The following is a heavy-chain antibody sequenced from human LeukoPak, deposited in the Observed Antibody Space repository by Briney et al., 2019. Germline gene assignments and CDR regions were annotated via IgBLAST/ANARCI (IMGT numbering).Heavy chain of an antibody. Sequence: GGSLRLSCAASGFTFSSYWMHWVRQAPGKGLVWVSRINTDGSSTSYADSVKGRFTISRDNAKNTLYLQMNSLRAEDTAVYYCATSYYDYVWGSYRFDYWGQGTLVTVSS. CDR2: INTDGSST. D-gene: IGHD3-16*02. J-gene: IGHJ4*02. CDR3: ATSYYDYVWGSYRFDY. CDR1: GFTFSSYW. V-gene: IGHV3-74*01.